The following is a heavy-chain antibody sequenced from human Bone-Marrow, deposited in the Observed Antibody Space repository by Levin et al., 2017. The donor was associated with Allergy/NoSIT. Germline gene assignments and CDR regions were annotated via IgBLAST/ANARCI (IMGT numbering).Heavy chain of an antibody. CDR3: AKVPSSFGTAYYFHC. Sequence: LSLTCAASGFTFDDFAMHWVRQAPGKGLEWVSGISWDSNTIDYADSVKGRFTISRDNAKKSLSLQMNSLTIEDTAFYYCAKVPSSFGTAYYFHCWGRGTLVTVSS. D-gene: IGHD3-16*01. V-gene: IGHV3-9*01. J-gene: IGHJ4*02. CDR1: GFTFDDFA. CDR2: ISWDSNTI.